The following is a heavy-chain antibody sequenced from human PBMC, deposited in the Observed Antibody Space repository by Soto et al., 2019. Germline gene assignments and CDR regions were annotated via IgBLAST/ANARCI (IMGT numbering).Heavy chain of an antibody. J-gene: IGHJ4*02. D-gene: IGHD1-7*01. CDR3: ARTIDTSLTGTTGPYFFVS. CDR2: IYHNGIT. CDR1: NVSISDSHW. Sequence: QQESGPGLVKPSGTLSLTCVVSNVSISDSHWWSWVRQPPGKGLEWIADIYHNGITFYTPSLASRATISVDNSNNQFSLTLRSVTAADTARYSCARTIDTSLTGTTGPYFFVSCGQGTLVTVSS. V-gene: IGHV4-4*02.